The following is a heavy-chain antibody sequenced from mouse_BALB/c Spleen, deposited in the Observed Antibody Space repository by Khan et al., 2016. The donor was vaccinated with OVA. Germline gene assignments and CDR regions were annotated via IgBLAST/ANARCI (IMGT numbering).Heavy chain of an antibody. CDR1: GFSLTSYG. D-gene: IGHD2-1*01. CDR2: IWSGGST. V-gene: IGHV2-2*02. J-gene: IGHJ4*01. Sequence: QIQLVQSGPGLVQPSQSLSITCTVSGFSLTSYGVPWVRQSPGKGLEWLGVIWSGGSTDYNSAFISRLTLSKDNSKSQVFFKMNSLQANDTAIYYWSRTYCSYGNYGDYYTMDYWGQGTSVTVSS. CDR3: SRTYCSYGNYGDYYTMDY.